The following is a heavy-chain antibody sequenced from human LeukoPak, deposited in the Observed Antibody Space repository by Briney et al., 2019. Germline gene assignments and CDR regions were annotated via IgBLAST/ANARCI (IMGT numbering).Heavy chain of an antibody. CDR3: ARSRPGYSYAIPAFPFDY. Sequence: GASVKVSCKASGYTCTSYYMHWVRQAPGQGLEWMGIINPSGGSTSYAQKFQGRVTMTRDTSTSTVYMELSSLRSEDTAVYYCARSRPGYSYAIPAFPFDYWGQGTLVTVSS. J-gene: IGHJ4*02. D-gene: IGHD5-18*01. V-gene: IGHV1-46*01. CDR2: INPSGGST. CDR1: GYTCTSYY.